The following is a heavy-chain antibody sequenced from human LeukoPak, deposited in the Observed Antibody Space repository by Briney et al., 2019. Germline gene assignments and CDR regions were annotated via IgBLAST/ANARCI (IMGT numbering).Heavy chain of an antibody. CDR2: IYYTGCT. D-gene: IGHD3-3*01. V-gene: IGHV4-59*08. CDR1: GGSISSYY. CDR3: ARRGEDFCCKGFDY. Sequence: ETRSHTRTVSGGSISSYYSSWIRQPPGKGLEWIGYIYYTGCTIYNPSLERRVTISVDTSKNRFSLKLSSVTAADTAVYYCARRGEDFCCKGFDYWG. J-gene: IGHJ4*01.